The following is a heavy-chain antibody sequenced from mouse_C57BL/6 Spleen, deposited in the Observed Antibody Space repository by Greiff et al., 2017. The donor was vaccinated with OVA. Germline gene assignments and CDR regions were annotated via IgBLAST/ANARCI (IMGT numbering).Heavy chain of an antibody. CDR3: ARHPLSSNDESGIDY. D-gene: IGHD2-12*01. V-gene: IGHV1-52*01. J-gene: IGHJ2*02. CDR2: IDPSDSET. Sequence: QVQLQQPGAELVRPGSSVKLSCKASGYTFTSYWMHWVKQRPIQGLEWIGNIDPSDSETHYNQKFKDKATLTVDKSSSTAYMQLSSLTSEDSAVYYCARHPLSSNDESGIDYWGQGTSLTVSS. CDR1: GYTFTSYW.